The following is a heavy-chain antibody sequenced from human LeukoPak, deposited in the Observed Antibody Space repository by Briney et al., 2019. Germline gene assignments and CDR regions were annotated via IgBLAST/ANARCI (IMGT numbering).Heavy chain of an antibody. CDR2: MYHTGNT. J-gene: IGHJ3*02. D-gene: IGHD3-22*01. Sequence: SETLSLTCTVSHYSISSAFYWAWIRQPPGKGLEWVGTMYHTGNTYYNPPLKSRVTISGDSSKNQFSLKLTSVTAADTAVYYCAKCGKEIYYDVVGYPIAFDIGGKGKMFTVS. CDR3: AKCGKEIYYDVVGYPIAFDI. V-gene: IGHV4-38-2*02. CDR1: HYSISSAFY.